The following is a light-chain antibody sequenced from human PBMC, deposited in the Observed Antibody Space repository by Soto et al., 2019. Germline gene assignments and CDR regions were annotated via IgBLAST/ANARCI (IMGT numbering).Light chain of an antibody. J-gene: IGLJ1*01. CDR2: DVS. V-gene: IGLV2-14*01. CDR1: SSDVGAYNY. Sequence: QSALTQPASVSGSPGQSITISCTGTSSDVGAYNYDSWYQQYPGEAPRVIIYDVSHRPAGVCNRFSGSKSGNTASLTISGLQTQDEADYYCSSYTSATTYVFGTGTKLTVL. CDR3: SSYTSATTYV.